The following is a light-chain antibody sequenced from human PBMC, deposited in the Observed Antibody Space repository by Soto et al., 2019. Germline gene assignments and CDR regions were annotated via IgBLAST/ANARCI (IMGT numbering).Light chain of an antibody. V-gene: IGKV3-15*01. Sequence: EIVMKQSPATLSVSPGERATLSCSASQSVSSNLAWYQQKPGQAPRLLIYGASTRATGIPARFSGSGSGTEFTLTISSLQSEDFAVYYCQQYNNWPLTFGQGTKLEIK. CDR2: GAS. CDR3: QQYNNWPLT. CDR1: QSVSSN. J-gene: IGKJ2*01.